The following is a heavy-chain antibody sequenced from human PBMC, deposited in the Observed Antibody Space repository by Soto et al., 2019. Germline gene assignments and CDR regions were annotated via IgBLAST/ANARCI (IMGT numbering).Heavy chain of an antibody. CDR2: IYYSGST. CDR3: AREPRYCSSTSCYGYYFDY. J-gene: IGHJ4*02. Sequence: PSETLSLTCTFSGGSLSSGGYYLRWIRPHPGKGLEWIGYIYYSGSTYYNPSLKSRVTISVDTSKNQFSLKLSSVTAADTAVYYCAREPRYCSSTSCYGYYFDYWGQGTLVTVSS. V-gene: IGHV4-31*03. CDR1: GGSLSSGGYY. D-gene: IGHD2-2*01.